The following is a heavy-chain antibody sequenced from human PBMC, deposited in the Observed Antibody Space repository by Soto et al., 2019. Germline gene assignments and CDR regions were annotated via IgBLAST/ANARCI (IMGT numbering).Heavy chain of an antibody. CDR1: GGSISSYY. CDR3: AGLRGDIVVVPAARTGHYYYYYMDV. D-gene: IGHD2-2*01. CDR2: IYYSGST. Sequence: SETLSLTCTVSGGSISSYYWSWIRQPPGKGLEWIGYIYYSGSTNYNPSLKSRVTISVDTSKNQFSLKLSSVTAADTAVYYCAGLRGDIVVVPAARTGHYYYYYMDVWGKGTTVTVSS. V-gene: IGHV4-59*01. J-gene: IGHJ6*03.